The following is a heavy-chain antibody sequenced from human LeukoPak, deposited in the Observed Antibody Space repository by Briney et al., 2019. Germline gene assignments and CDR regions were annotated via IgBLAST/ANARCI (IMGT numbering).Heavy chain of an antibody. J-gene: IGHJ3*02. V-gene: IGHV1-69*05. CDR1: GGTFSSYA. D-gene: IGHD5-18*01. Sequence: SVKVSCKASGGTFSSYAISWLRQAPGQGLEWMGRIIPIFGTANYAQKFQGRVTITTDESTSTAYMELSSLRSEDTAVYYCARVSAMVGTYDALDIWGQGTMVTVSS. CDR3: ARVSAMVGTYDALDI. CDR2: IIPIFGTA.